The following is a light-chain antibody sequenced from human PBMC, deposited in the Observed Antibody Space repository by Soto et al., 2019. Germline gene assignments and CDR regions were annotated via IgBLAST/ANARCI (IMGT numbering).Light chain of an antibody. CDR3: MQALQTPRT. Sequence: DVVMTQSPLSLPVTPGEPASISCRSSQSLLYSNGYNYLDWYLQKPGQSPQLLIYLTFNRSSVVPDRFSGSGSGTDFTLKISRVEAEDVGFYYCMQALQTPRTFGQGTKLEIK. V-gene: IGKV2-28*01. CDR1: QSLLYSNGYNY. CDR2: LTF. J-gene: IGKJ2*02.